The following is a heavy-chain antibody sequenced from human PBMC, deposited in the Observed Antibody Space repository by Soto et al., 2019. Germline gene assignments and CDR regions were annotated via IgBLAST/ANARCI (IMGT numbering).Heavy chain of an antibody. CDR2: IYSGGST. Sequence: PGGSLRLSCAASGFTVSSNYMSWVRQAPGKGLEWVSVIYSGGSTYYADSVKGRFTISRHNSKNTLYLQMNSLRAEDTAVYYCASTSRGVPAAMRIWLIDYYYGMDVWGQWTTVTVSS. CDR1: GFTVSSNY. CDR3: ASTSRGVPAAMRIWLIDYYYGMDV. J-gene: IGHJ6*02. D-gene: IGHD2-2*01. V-gene: IGHV3-53*04.